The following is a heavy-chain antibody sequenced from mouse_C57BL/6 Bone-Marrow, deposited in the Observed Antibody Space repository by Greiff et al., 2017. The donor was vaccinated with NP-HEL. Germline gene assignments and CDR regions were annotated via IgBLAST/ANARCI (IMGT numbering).Heavy chain of an antibody. CDR3: TSGWLLRYFDV. Sequence: QVQLQQSGAELVRPGASVTLSCKASGYTFTDYEMHWVKQTPVHGLEWIGAIDPETGGTAYNQKFKGKAILTADKSSSTAYMALRSLTSEDSAVSDCTSGWLLRYFDVWGTGTTVTVSS. D-gene: IGHD2-3*01. V-gene: IGHV1-15*01. J-gene: IGHJ1*03. CDR2: IDPETGGT. CDR1: GYTFTDYE.